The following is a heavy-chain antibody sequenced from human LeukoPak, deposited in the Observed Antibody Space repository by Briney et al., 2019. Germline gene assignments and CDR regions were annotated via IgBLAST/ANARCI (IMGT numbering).Heavy chain of an antibody. D-gene: IGHD2-2*01. Sequence: SGGSLRLSCAASGFTFSSYGMHWVRQAPGKGLEWVAVISYDGSNKYYADSVKGRFTISRDNSKNTLYLQMNSLRAGDTAIYYCAKLGYCSGNTCYHDAFDVWGQGTMVTVSP. CDR1: GFTFSSYG. V-gene: IGHV3-30*18. CDR2: ISYDGSNK. J-gene: IGHJ3*01. CDR3: AKLGYCSGNTCYHDAFDV.